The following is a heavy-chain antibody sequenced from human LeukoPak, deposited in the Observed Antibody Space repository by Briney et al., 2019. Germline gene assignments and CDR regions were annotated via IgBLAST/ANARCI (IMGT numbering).Heavy chain of an antibody. D-gene: IGHD6-6*01. J-gene: IGHJ4*02. CDR1: GYTLTGYY. Sequence: GASVKVSCKASGYTLTGYYMHWVRQAPGQGLEWMGWINPNSGGTNYAQKFQGRVTMTRDTSISTAYMELSRLRSDDTAVYYCARATSIAARPGYWGQGTLVTVSS. CDR2: INPNSGGT. V-gene: IGHV1-2*02. CDR3: ARATSIAARPGY.